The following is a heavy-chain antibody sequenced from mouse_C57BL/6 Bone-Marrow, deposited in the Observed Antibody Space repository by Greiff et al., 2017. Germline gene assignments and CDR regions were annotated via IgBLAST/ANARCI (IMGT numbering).Heavy chain of an antibody. D-gene: IGHD1-1*01. J-gene: IGHJ3*01. CDR2: ISIGGSYT. Sequence: EVKLMESGGDLVKPGGSLKLSCAASGFTFSSYGMSWVRQTPDKRLEWVATISIGGSYTYYPDSVKGRFTISRDNAKNTLYLQMSSLKSEDTAMYYCARAYYYGSWFAYWGQGTLVTVSA. CDR1: GFTFSSYG. V-gene: IGHV5-6*01. CDR3: ARAYYYGSWFAY.